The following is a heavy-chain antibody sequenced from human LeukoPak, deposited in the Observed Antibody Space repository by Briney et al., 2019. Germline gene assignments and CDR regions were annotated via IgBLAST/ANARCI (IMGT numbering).Heavy chain of an antibody. J-gene: IGHJ5*02. Sequence: SVKVSCKASGGTFSSYAISWVRQAPGQGLEWMGRIIPILGIANYAQKFQGRVTITADKSTSTAYMELSSLRSEDTAVYYCATDRLRSMVRGVLRSLEGFDPWGQGTLVTVSS. CDR3: ATDRLRSMVRGVLRSLEGFDP. CDR2: IIPILGIA. D-gene: IGHD3-10*01. V-gene: IGHV1-69*04. CDR1: GGTFSSYA.